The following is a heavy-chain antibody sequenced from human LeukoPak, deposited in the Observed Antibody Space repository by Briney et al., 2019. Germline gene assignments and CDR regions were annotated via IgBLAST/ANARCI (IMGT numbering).Heavy chain of an antibody. CDR2: ISISSSTI. CDR1: RFTFSSYS. Sequence: GGSLRLSCAASRFTFSSYSMNWVRQAPGKGLEWGSYISISSSTIYYADSVKGRLTISRDNAKNSLYLQMNSLRAEDTAVYYCARDRWGIYYSDSEGAFDIWGQGTMVTVSS. CDR3: ARDRWGIYYSDSEGAFDI. J-gene: IGHJ3*02. D-gene: IGHD3-22*01. V-gene: IGHV3-48*04.